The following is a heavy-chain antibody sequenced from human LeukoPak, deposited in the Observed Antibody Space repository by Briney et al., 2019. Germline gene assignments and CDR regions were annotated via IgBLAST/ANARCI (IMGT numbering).Heavy chain of an antibody. CDR2: VSPGGST. CDR3: ARDGGTRLGFDP. CDR1: SESSGGDD. Sequence: SETLSLTCAMHSESSGGDDWTWIRQPPGKGLEWIGEVSPGGSTRYNPSLRSRVTISLDTSRRRFSLRLSSVTAADAGVYYCARDGGTRLGFDPWGQGTLVTVSS. J-gene: IGHJ5*02. D-gene: IGHD3-16*01. V-gene: IGHV4-34*01.